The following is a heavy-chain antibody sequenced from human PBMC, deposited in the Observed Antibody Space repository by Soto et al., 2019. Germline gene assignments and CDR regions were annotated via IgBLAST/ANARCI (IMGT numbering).Heavy chain of an antibody. CDR2: ISGSGGSP. J-gene: IGHJ4*01. D-gene: IGHD2-15*01. CDR3: AKARCSGNSCYVPDY. V-gene: IGHV3-23*01. CDR1: GFTFNSYT. Sequence: GGSLRLSCAASGFTFNSYTLAWVRQAPGKGLERVSSISGSGGSPSYAYSVQGRFTISRDNSRNTLSLQMNSLRAEDTATYYCAKARCSGNSCYVPDYWGHGSLVTV.